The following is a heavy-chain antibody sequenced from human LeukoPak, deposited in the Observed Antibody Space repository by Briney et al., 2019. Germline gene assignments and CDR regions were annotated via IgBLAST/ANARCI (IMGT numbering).Heavy chain of an antibody. J-gene: IGHJ6*04. V-gene: IGHV1-3*01. CDR1: GYTFTSYA. CDR2: INAGNGNT. D-gene: IGHD6-13*01. CDR3: AREKRQLGQDYYYGMDV. Sequence: ASVKVSCKASGYTFTSYAMHWVRQAPGQRLEWMGWINAGNGNTKYSQKFQGRVTITRDTSASTAYMELSSLRSEDTAVYYCAREKRQLGQDYYYGMDVWGKGTTVTVSS.